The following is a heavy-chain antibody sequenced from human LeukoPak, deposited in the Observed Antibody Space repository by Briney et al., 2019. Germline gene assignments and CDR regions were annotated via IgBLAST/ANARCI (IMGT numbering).Heavy chain of an antibody. J-gene: IGHJ4*02. D-gene: IGHD6-19*01. CDR2: IYYSGST. Sequence: PSETLSLTCTVSGGSISSSSYYWGWIRQPPGKGLEWIGSIYYSGSTYYSPSLKSRVTVSVDTSKNQFSLKLSSVTAADTAVYYCARGIAVWLSGDYWGQGTLVTVSS. CDR1: GGSISSSSYY. V-gene: IGHV4-39*07. CDR3: ARGIAVWLSGDY.